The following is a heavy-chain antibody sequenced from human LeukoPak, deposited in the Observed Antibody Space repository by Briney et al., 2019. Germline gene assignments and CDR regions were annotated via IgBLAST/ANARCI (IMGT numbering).Heavy chain of an antibody. J-gene: IGHJ4*02. CDR2: LNPNNGDT. V-gene: IGHV1-2*06. CDR1: GYTFIDYF. D-gene: IGHD7-27*01. CDR3: ARDLSSTSNWEFDY. Sequence: GASVKVSCXPSGYTFIDYFIHWVRQAHGQGLEWMGRLNPNNGDTYYAQDFQGRVTMTRDTSISTAYMELSRLTSDDTAVYYCARDLSSTSNWEFDYWGQGTLVTVSS.